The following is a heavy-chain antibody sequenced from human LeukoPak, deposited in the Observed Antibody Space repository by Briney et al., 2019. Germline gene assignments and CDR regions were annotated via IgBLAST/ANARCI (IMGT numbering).Heavy chain of an antibody. V-gene: IGHV4-30-2*01. CDR3: ARDLTTVGYYYMDV. CDR1: GGSISSGGYY. J-gene: IGHJ6*03. CDR2: IYHSGST. Sequence: PSETLSLTCTASGGSISSGGYYWSWIRQPPGKGLEWIGYIYHSGSTYYNPSLKSRVTISVDRSKNQFSLKLSSVTAADTAVYYCARDLTTVGYYYMDVWGKGTTVTVSS. D-gene: IGHD4-23*01.